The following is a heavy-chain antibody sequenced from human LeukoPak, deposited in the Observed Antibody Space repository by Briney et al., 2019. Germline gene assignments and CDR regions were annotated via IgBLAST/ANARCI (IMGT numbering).Heavy chain of an antibody. J-gene: IGHJ3*02. CDR2: IYPGDSDT. CDR3: ATSGRRDGYNYGDAFDI. V-gene: IGHV5-51*01. Sequence: GESLKISCKGSGYSFTSYWIGWVRQMPGKGLEWMGIIYPGDSDTRYSPSFQGQVTISADKSISTAYLQWSSLKVSDTAMYYCATSGRRDGYNYGDAFDIWGQGTMVTVSS. CDR1: GYSFTSYW. D-gene: IGHD5-24*01.